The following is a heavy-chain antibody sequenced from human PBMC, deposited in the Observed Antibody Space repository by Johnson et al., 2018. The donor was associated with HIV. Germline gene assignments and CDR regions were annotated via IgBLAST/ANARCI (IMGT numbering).Heavy chain of an antibody. D-gene: IGHD2-15*01. CDR2: IYSGGST. CDR1: GFTFSNYA. J-gene: IGHJ2*01. CDR3: ARVHCSGGTCYYRALGWAQRPLSWTWEIMSGDPLVCTGPCAAL. Sequence: QMQLVESGGGVVQPGGSLRLSCAASGFTFSNYAMHWVRQAPGKGLEWVSVIYSGGSTYYADSVKGRFTISRDNSKNTLYLQMNSLRAEDTAVYYCARVHCSGGTCYYRALGWAQRPLSWTWEIMSGDPLVCTGPCAALWG. V-gene: IGHV3-NL1*01.